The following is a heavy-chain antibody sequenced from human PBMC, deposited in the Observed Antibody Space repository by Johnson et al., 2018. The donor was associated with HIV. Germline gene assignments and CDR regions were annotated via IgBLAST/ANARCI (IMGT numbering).Heavy chain of an antibody. J-gene: IGHJ3*02. V-gene: IGHV3-30*14. Sequence: QVQLVESGGGLVKPGGSLRLSCAASGFTFSDYYMSWIRQAPGKGLEWVACISYDGNNKYYKGSVKGRFTISRDNSKNTLYLQMNSLRAEDTAVYYCARLPVVVVVAGRPHGFDIWGQGTMVTVSS. D-gene: IGHD2-15*01. CDR1: GFTFSDYY. CDR2: ISYDGNNK. CDR3: ARLPVVVVVAGRPHGFDI.